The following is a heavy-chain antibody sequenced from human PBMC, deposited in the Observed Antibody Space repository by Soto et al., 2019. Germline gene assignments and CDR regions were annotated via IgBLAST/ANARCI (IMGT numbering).Heavy chain of an antibody. D-gene: IGHD3-22*01. CDR2: IWYDGTTK. CDR3: ARGRGTYYFDSSGFGDAFDI. V-gene: IGHV3-33*01. Sequence: GGSLRLSCAASGFTFSNYGMYWVRQAPGKGLEWVAVIWYDGTTKYYADSVKGRFTISRDNSKNTLDLQMNSLRAEDTAVYYCARGRGTYYFDSSGFGDAFDIWGKGTMVTVSS. J-gene: IGHJ3*02. CDR1: GFTFSNYG.